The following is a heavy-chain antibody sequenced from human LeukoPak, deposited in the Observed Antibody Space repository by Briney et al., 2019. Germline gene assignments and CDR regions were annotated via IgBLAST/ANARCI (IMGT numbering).Heavy chain of an antibody. Sequence: GGCLRLPRAAPGFTFSTYWMHWVGAAPGKRLVWLSRISSDGSSTNYADAVKGRFTISRDNAKNTLYLQMNSLRAEATAVDYCARDYGEGGYYFDYWGQGTLVTVSS. D-gene: IGHD4-17*01. CDR2: ISSDGSST. CDR3: ARDYGEGGYYFDY. J-gene: IGHJ4*02. CDR1: GFTFSTYW. V-gene: IGHV3-74*01.